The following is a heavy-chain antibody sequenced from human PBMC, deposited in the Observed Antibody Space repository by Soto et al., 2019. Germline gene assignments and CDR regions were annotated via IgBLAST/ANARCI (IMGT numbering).Heavy chain of an antibody. V-gene: IGHV4-30-4*01. Sequence: SETLSLTCTVSGGSISNGDYYWSWIRQPPGKGLEWIGYIYYSGSTYYNPSLKSRVSISLDTSKNQFSLKLSSVTAADTALYYCASYYCGSTRCPGVDVWGQGTTVTVSS. J-gene: IGHJ6*02. CDR3: ASYYCGSTRCPGVDV. CDR1: GGSISNGDYY. D-gene: IGHD2-2*01. CDR2: IYYSGST.